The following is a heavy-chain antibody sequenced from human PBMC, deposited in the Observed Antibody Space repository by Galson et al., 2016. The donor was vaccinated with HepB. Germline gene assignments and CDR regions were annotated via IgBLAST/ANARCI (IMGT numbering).Heavy chain of an antibody. CDR1: GFTFSSYS. V-gene: IGHV3-74*03. Sequence: SLRLSCAASGFTFSSYSMHWVRQAPRKGPVWVARVSTDGSSTAYADSVQGRFTISRDNAKNTLYLQMNSLRAEDTAVYYCASTPFGRATGINWLDPWGQGTLVIVSS. D-gene: IGHD1-26*01. J-gene: IGHJ5*02. CDR2: VSTDGSST. CDR3: ASTPFGRATGINWLDP.